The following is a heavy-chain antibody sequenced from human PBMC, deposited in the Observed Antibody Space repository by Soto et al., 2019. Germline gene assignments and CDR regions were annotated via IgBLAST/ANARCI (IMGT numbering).Heavy chain of an antibody. CDR2: IWYDGSNK. D-gene: IGHD3-9*01. CDR1: GFTFSSYG. J-gene: IGHJ6*03. V-gene: IGHV3-33*01. CDR3: ARGDYDISYYYYYMDV. Sequence: PGGSLRLSCAASGFTFSSYGMHWVRQAPGKGLEWVAVIWYDGSNKYYADSVKGRFTISRDNSKNTLYLQMNSLRAEDTAVYYCARGDYDISYYYYYMDVWGKGTTVTVSS.